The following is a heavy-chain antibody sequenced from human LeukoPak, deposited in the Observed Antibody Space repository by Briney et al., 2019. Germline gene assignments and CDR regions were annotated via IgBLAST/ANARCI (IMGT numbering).Heavy chain of an antibody. CDR1: GGSFSGYY. V-gene: IGHV4-34*01. Sequence: SETLSLTCAVYGGSFSGYYWSWIRQPPGKGLEWIGEINHGGSTNYNPSLMSRVTISVDMSKNQLSLKLSSVTAADTAVYYCARHPSGTTFYYYYMDVWGKGTTVTVSS. CDR2: INHGGST. J-gene: IGHJ6*03. CDR3: ARHPSGTTFYYYYMDV. D-gene: IGHD1-7*01.